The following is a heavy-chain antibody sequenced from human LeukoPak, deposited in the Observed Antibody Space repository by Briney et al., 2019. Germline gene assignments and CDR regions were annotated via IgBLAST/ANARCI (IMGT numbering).Heavy chain of an antibody. D-gene: IGHD6-13*01. CDR2: INPNSGGT. Sequence: ASXKVSCKASGYTFTSYCMHWVGQAPGQGLEWMGRINPNSGGTNYAKKFQGRVTITRDTSIRKDYMELSSLRSDDTAVYYCARDRLAAGGSGAWGQGTLVTVSS. V-gene: IGHV1-2*06. CDR1: GYTFTSYC. CDR3: ARDRLAAGGSGA. J-gene: IGHJ5*02.